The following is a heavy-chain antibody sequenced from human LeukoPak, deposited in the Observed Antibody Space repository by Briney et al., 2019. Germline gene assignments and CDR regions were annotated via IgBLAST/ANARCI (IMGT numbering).Heavy chain of an antibody. CDR3: ARDPAYSSGYYPQTYYFDY. CDR2: IFYSGST. J-gene: IGHJ4*02. V-gene: IGHV4-39*07. CDR1: SGSISTSNYY. Sequence: SETLSLTCTVSSGSISTSNYYWGWVRQPPGKALEWIGNIFYSGSTYYSPSLKSRVTISLDTSRNQFSLKLSSVTAADTAVYYCARDPAYSSGYYPQTYYFDYWGQGTLVTVSS. D-gene: IGHD3-22*01.